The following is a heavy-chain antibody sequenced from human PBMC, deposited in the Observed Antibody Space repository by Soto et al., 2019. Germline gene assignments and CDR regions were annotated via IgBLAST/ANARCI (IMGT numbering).Heavy chain of an antibody. D-gene: IGHD3-9*01. CDR1: GFSVTSNY. V-gene: IGHV3-53*01. CDR2: IYAGGNT. CDR3: ARVTTFYDILTSSYALNYFDY. J-gene: IGHJ4*02. Sequence: VQLVESGGTLVQPGGSLRLSCAASGFSVTSNYMTLVRQAPGKGLECVSVIYAGGNTYYPDSVKGRFTISSDNSKNTLLLQMNNLRAEDTAVYYCARVTTFYDILTSSYALNYFDYWGQGTRVTVSS.